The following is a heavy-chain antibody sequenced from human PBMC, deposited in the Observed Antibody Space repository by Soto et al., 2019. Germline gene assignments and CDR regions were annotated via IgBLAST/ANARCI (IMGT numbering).Heavy chain of an antibody. J-gene: IGHJ4*02. CDR3: VRSCSSASCPFDY. D-gene: IGHD2-2*01. CDR1: GGSISSSSYY. Sequence: SETLSLTCTVSGGSISSSSYYWGWIRQPPGKGLEWIGSIYYSGSTYYNPSLKSRVTISVDTSKNQFSLKLSSVTAADTAVYYCVRSCSSASCPFDYWGQGTLVTVSS. CDR2: IYYSGST. V-gene: IGHV4-39*01.